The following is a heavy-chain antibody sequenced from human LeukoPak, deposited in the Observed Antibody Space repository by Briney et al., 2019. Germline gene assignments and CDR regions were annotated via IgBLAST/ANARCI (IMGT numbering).Heavy chain of an antibody. Sequence: GGSLRLSCAASGFTFSSYAMHWVRQAPGKGLEWVAVISYDGSNKYYADSVKGRFTISRDNSKNTLYLQMNSLRAEDTAVYYCARVAQQLETDYWGQGTLVTVSS. V-gene: IGHV3-30-3*01. J-gene: IGHJ4*02. CDR1: GFTFSSYA. CDR3: ARVAQQLETDY. D-gene: IGHD6-13*01. CDR2: ISYDGSNK.